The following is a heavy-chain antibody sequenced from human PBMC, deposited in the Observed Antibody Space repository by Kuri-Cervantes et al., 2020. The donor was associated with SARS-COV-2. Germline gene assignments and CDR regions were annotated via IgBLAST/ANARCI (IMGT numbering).Heavy chain of an antibody. D-gene: IGHD4-17*01. CDR2: IYHSGST. J-gene: IGHJ4*02. CDR3: ARYGPPRYYFDY. V-gene: IGHV4-38-2*01. CDR1: GYSISSGYY. Sequence: SQTLSLTCAVSGYSISSGYYWGWIRQPPGKGLEWIGSIYHSGSTHYKPSLKSRVTLSVDTSKNQFSLKLSSVTAADTAVYYCARYGPPRYYFDYWGQGTLVTVSS.